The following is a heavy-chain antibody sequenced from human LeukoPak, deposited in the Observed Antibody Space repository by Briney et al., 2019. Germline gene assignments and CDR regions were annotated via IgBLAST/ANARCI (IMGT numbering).Heavy chain of an antibody. CDR1: GGSISNYW. J-gene: IGHJ4*02. CDR3: ARGYSISWNYLDY. V-gene: IGHV4-59*01. Sequence: PSETLSLTCTVSGGSISNYWWSWIRQPPGKGLEWVAFVFDSGSTNYNPSLKSRVTISVDTSKKQFSLKVSSVTAADTAVYYCARGYSISWNYLDYWGQGTLVTVSS. CDR2: VFDSGST. D-gene: IGHD6-13*01.